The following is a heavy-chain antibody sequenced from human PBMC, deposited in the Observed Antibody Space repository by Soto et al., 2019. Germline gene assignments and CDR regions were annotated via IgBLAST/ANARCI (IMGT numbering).Heavy chain of an antibody. V-gene: IGHV3-64*04. J-gene: IGHJ4*02. CDR3: AKVIVTAGAPLDN. CDR1: GFTFSSYA. CDR2: ISSNGGST. Sequence: PGGSLRLSCSASGFTFSSYAMHWVRQAPGKGLEYVSAISSNGGSTYYADSVKGRFTISRDNSKNTLYLQMNSLRAEDTAVYYCAKVIVTAGAPLDNWGQETLVPISS. D-gene: IGHD4-4*01.